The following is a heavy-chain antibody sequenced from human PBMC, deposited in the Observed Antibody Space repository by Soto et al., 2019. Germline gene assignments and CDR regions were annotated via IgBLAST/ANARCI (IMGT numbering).Heavy chain of an antibody. CDR3: ARLAGYYQAFDS. Sequence: PSETLSLTCTVSGGSIRDYYWGWIRQSPGKGLEWIGYIYYTGTTKYNPSLKSRVTISVDSSKNQFSLKLDSVTAADTAVYYRARLAGYYQAFDSWGQGTLVTVSS. CDR2: IYYTGTT. D-gene: IGHD3-22*01. CDR1: GGSIRDYY. V-gene: IGHV4-59*08. J-gene: IGHJ4*02.